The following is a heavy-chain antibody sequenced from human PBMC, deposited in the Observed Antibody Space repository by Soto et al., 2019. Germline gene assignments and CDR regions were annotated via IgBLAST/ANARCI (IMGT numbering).Heavy chain of an antibody. CDR2: IYYSGST. CDR1: GGSISSCGYY. V-gene: IGHV4-31*03. D-gene: IGHD3-9*01. Sequence: PSETLAITFTVSGGSISSCGYYCSWIRQHPVKVLEWIGYIYYSGSTYYNPSLKSGVTISVDTSKNQLSLKLRSVAAAETAVYECERDILTGYXAGCFESWGQGTLVPVSS. J-gene: IGHJ4*02. CDR3: ERDILTGYXAGCFES.